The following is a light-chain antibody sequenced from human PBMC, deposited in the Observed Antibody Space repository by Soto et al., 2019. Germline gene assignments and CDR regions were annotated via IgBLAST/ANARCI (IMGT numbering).Light chain of an antibody. CDR3: QQYDNLPRT. Sequence: EIVLTQSPGTLSLSPGERATLSCRASQSFNSIYLAWYQQKPGQAPRLLIYGASSRATGIPDRFSGSGSGTDFTFTISSLQPEDIATYYCQQYDNLPRTFGQGTKVDIK. V-gene: IGKV3-20*01. CDR2: GAS. CDR1: QSFNSIY. J-gene: IGKJ1*01.